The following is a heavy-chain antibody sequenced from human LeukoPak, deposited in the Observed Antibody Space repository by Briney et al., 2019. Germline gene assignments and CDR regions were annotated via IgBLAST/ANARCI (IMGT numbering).Heavy chain of an antibody. CDR1: GYSITIGYY. Sequence: SETLSLTCTVSGYSITIGYYRGWLRQPPGKGLEWIGSISHSGSTSYNPSLKSRVTISADTSKNQFSLKLSSVTAADTALYYCARVGAVNYFDYWGQGTLVTVSS. CDR2: ISHSGST. D-gene: IGHD6-19*01. CDR3: ARVGAVNYFDY. V-gene: IGHV4-38-2*02. J-gene: IGHJ4*02.